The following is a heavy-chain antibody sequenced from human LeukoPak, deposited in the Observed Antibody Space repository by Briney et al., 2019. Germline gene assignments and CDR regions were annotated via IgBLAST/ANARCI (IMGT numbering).Heavy chain of an antibody. CDR3: ARDAPPIVATPIDH. CDR1: GFTFSSYG. CDR2: IWYDGSNK. D-gene: IGHD5-12*01. Sequence: GGSLRLSCAASGFTFSSYGMHWVRQAPGKGLGWVAVIWYDGSNKYYADSVKGRFTISRDNSKNTLYLQMNSLRAEDTAVYYCARDAPPIVATPIDHWGQGTLVTVSS. J-gene: IGHJ4*02. V-gene: IGHV3-33*01.